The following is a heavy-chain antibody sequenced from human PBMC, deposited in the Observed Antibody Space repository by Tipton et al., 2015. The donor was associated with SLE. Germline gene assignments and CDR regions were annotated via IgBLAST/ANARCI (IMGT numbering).Heavy chain of an antibody. CDR2: INHRGST. CDR1: GGSFSGYY. V-gene: IGHV4-34*01. Sequence: TLSLTCAVYGGSFSGYYWSWIRQPPGKGLEWIGQINHRGSTNYNPSLKSRVTISIDTSKNQFSLKLSSVTAADTAVYYCAGVRKKGWGWFDPWAREPWSPSPQ. J-gene: IGHJ5*02. CDR3: AGVRKKGWGWFDP. D-gene: IGHD3-16*01.